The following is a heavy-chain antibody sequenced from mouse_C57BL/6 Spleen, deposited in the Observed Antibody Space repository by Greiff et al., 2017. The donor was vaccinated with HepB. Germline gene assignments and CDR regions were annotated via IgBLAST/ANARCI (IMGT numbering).Heavy chain of an antibody. CDR1: GYTFTDYE. Sequence: QVQLQQSGAELVRPGASVTLSCKASGYTFTDYEMHWVKQTPVHVLEWIGAIDPETGGTAYNQKFKGKAILTADKSSSTAYMELRSLTSEDSAVYYCTRSYYYGKDWYFDVWGTGTTVTVSS. D-gene: IGHD1-1*01. V-gene: IGHV1-15*01. CDR2: IDPETGGT. CDR3: TRSYYYGKDWYFDV. J-gene: IGHJ1*03.